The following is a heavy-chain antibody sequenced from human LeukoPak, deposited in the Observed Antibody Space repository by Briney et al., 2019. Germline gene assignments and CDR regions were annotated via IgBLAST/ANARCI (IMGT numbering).Heavy chain of an antibody. Sequence: GASVKVSCKASGYTFTSYDINWVRQAPGQGLEWMGGIIPIFGTANYAQKFQGRVTITADESTSTAYMELSSLRSEDTAVYYCARSPARDGYNYYYFDYWGQGTLVTVSS. CDR3: ARSPARDGYNYYYFDY. CDR1: GYTFTSYD. V-gene: IGHV1-69*13. D-gene: IGHD5-24*01. CDR2: IIPIFGTA. J-gene: IGHJ4*02.